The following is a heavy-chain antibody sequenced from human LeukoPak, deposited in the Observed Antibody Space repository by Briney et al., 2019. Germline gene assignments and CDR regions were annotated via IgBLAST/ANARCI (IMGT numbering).Heavy chain of an antibody. CDR1: GYTFTSYY. Sequence: ASVKVSCKASGYTFTSYYMHWVRQAPGQGLEWMGIINPSGGSTSYAQKFQGRVTMTRDTSISTAYMELSRLRSDDTAVYYCAREGARGYFWSDYWGQGTLVTVSS. D-gene: IGHD3-3*01. CDR3: AREGARGYFWSDY. CDR2: INPSGGST. J-gene: IGHJ4*02. V-gene: IGHV1-46*01.